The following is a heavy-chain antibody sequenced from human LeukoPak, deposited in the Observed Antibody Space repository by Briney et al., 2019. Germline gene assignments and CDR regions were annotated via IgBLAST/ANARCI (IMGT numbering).Heavy chain of an antibody. V-gene: IGHV3-33*01. D-gene: IGHD3-22*01. Sequence: GGSLRLSCAASGFNFSTYDMHWVRQAPGKGLEWVAVIWYDGSNTYYVDSVKGRFSISRDNSKNTLYLQMNSLRAEDTAVYYCAREARYDSSGYYFDYWGQGTLVTVSS. CDR2: IWYDGSNT. CDR1: GFNFSTYD. CDR3: AREARYDSSGYYFDY. J-gene: IGHJ4*02.